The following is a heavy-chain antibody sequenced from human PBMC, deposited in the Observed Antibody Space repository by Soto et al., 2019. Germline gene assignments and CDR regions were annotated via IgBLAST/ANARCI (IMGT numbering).Heavy chain of an antibody. CDR1: VGSISSGGYY. Sequence: QVQLQESGPGLVKPTQTLSLTCTVSVGSISSGGYYWSWIRQHPGNVLEWIGYIYHSRSTYYNPSLTSRFTLSVETSKNQFSLKLSSVTAADTAGYYCAREASWILNWFDPWGQGTLVTVSS. CDR2: IYHSRST. J-gene: IGHJ5*02. D-gene: IGHD5-18*01. V-gene: IGHV4-31*03. CDR3: AREASWILNWFDP.